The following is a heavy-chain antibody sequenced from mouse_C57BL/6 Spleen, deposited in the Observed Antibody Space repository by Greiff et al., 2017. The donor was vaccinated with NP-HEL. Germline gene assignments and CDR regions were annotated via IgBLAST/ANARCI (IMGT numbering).Heavy chain of an antibody. V-gene: IGHV1-82*01. D-gene: IGHD2-4*01. J-gene: IGHJ3*01. Sequence: QVQLKQSGPELVKPGASVKISCKASGYAFSSSWMNWVKQRPGKGLEWIGRIYPGDGDTNYNGKFKGKATLTADKSSSTAYMQLSSLTSEDSAVYFCARTGYDYDGGAAYWGQGTLVTVSA. CDR3: ARTGYDYDGGAAY. CDR2: IYPGDGDT. CDR1: GYAFSSSW.